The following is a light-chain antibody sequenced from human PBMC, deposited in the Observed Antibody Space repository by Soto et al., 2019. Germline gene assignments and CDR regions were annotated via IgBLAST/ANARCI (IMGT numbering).Light chain of an antibody. Sequence: DIQMTQSASTVSASVGDRVTITCLASQSISSWLAWYQQKPGKAPKLLIYDASSLESGVPSRFSGSGSGTEFTLTITSLQPDDFATYYCQQYNSYPWTFGQGTKVDIK. CDR1: QSISSW. V-gene: IGKV1-5*01. CDR3: QQYNSYPWT. CDR2: DAS. J-gene: IGKJ1*01.